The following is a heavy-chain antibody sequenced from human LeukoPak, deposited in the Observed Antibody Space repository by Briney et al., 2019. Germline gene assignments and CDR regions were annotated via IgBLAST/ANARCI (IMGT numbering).Heavy chain of an antibody. V-gene: IGHV3-23*01. CDR3: AKDLDVSGSRFDY. Sequence: GGSLRLPFAPSGFIFITYGMSWVRHAPGKGLGWVSAVSGSGGSTYYADSVKGRFTISRDNSKNTLYLQMNSLRAEDTALYYCAKDLDVSGSRFDYWGQGTLVTVSS. D-gene: IGHD3-10*01. J-gene: IGHJ4*02. CDR2: VSGSGGST. CDR1: GFIFITYG.